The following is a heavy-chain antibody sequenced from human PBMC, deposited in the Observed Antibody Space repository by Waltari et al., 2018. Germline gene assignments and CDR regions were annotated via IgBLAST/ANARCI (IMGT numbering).Heavy chain of an antibody. CDR1: GFNVGSNY. V-gene: IGHV3-53*01. CDR3: TSPPTY. J-gene: IGHJ4*02. Sequence: EVQLLESGGGLIQPGGSLRLSCAVSGFNVGSNYMSWVRKAPGKGLEWVSVVYPAGNTYYADSVKGRFTISRDSSDNTFSLQMNNLKVEDTAVYYCTSPPTYWGQGTQVTVSS. CDR2: VYPAGNT.